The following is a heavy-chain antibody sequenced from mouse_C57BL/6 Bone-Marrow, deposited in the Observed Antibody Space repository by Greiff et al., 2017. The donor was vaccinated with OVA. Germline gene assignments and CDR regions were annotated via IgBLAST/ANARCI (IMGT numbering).Heavy chain of an antibody. CDR1: GFTFSSYG. D-gene: IGHD2-3*01. Sequence: EVKLMESGGDLVKPGGSLKLSCAASGFTFSSYGMSWVRQTPDKRLEWVATISSGGSYTYYPDSVKGRFTISRDNAKNTLYLQMSSLKSEDTAMYYCARPLYDGYFPWFAYWGQGTLVTVSA. J-gene: IGHJ3*01. V-gene: IGHV5-6*01. CDR3: ARPLYDGYFPWFAY. CDR2: ISSGGSYT.